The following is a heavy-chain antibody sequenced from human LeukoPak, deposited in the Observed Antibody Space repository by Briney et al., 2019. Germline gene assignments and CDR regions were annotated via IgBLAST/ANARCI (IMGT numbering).Heavy chain of an antibody. CDR3: ARDGPSYCVGDCSTDY. V-gene: IGHV3-21*01. CDR1: GFTFSSYR. J-gene: IGHJ4*02. D-gene: IGHD2-21*02. Sequence: GGSLRLSCAASGFTFSSYRMNWVRQAPGKGLEGVSSISSSSSYIYYADAVKGRFTMSRDNAKNSPYLQMNSLRAEDTAVYYCARDGPSYCVGDCSTDYWGQGTLVTVSS. CDR2: ISSSSSYI.